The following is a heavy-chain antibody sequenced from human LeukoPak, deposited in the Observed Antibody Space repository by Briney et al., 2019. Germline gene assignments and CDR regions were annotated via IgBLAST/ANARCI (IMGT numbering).Heavy chain of an antibody. J-gene: IGHJ3*02. CDR2: ISAYNGNT. V-gene: IGHV1-18*04. CDR3: ARDRRYYDSSGYYLDAFDI. CDR1: GYTFTSYY. D-gene: IGHD3-22*01. Sequence: ASVKVSCKASGYTFTSYYMHWVRQAPGQGLEWLGWISAYNGNTNYAQKLQGRVTMTTDTSTSTAYMELRSLRSDDTAVYYCARDRRYYDSSGYYLDAFDIWGQGTMVTVSS.